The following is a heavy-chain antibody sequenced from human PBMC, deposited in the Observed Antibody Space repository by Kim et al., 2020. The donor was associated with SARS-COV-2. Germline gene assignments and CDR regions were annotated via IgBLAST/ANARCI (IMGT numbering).Heavy chain of an antibody. Sequence: GGSLRLSCAASGFTVSSNYMSWVRQAPGKGLEWVSVIYSGGSTYYADSVKGRFTISRDNSKNTLYLQMNSLRAEDTAVYYCASAYGVVGARDYFDYWGQGTLVTVSS. CDR3: ASAYGVVGARDYFDY. CDR1: GFTVSSNY. J-gene: IGHJ4*02. CDR2: IYSGGST. V-gene: IGHV3-53*01. D-gene: IGHD1-26*01.